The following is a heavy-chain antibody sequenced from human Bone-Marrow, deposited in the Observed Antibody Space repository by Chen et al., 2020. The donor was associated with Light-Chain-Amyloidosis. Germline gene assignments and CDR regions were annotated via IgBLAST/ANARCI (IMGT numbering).Heavy chain of an antibody. J-gene: IGHJ4*02. CDR2: IYSDGDT. Sequence: EVQLVETGGGLTQPGGSLRLSCAASGCIVSSKYMSWVRQAPGRGLEWFSVIYSDGDTYYADSVRGRFTISRDISENILYLQMNSLRAEDTAVYYCAKEVGAGALDYWGQGTLVTVSS. CDR3: AKEVGAGALDY. V-gene: IGHV3-53*02. D-gene: IGHD1-26*01. CDR1: GCIVSSKY.